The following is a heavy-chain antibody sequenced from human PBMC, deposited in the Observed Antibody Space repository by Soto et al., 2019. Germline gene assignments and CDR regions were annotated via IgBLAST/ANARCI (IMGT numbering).Heavy chain of an antibody. CDR1: NGSMVSRANY. J-gene: IGHJ4*02. D-gene: IGHD3-22*01. V-gene: IGHV4-30-4*01. CDR3: ARIYWLRDSSGYHHPFDY. CDR2: FYHCGST. Sequence: PSETLSLTCTASNGSMVSRANYWSWIRQSPGRGFECIGHFYHCGSTYVNPTLSSRASNPNDMSKNQFFLELSSDTAAYTAVYFFARIYWLRDSSGYHHPFDYWGQGTLVTVSS.